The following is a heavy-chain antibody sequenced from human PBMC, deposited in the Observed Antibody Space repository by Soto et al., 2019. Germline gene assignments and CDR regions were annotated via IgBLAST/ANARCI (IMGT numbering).Heavy chain of an antibody. V-gene: IGHV4-59*01. D-gene: IGHD2-2*01. Sequence: SETLSLTCTFSVGSITGYYWSWIRQPPGRGLEWIGYIYYAVNTLYTPSLKSRVTISVDTSKNQFSLKLSSVTAADTAVYYCARHAAGTKMKNGMGLWCQGTPVTVSS. CDR2: IYYAVNT. CDR1: VGSITGYY. J-gene: IGHJ6*02. CDR3: ARHAAGTKMKNGMGL.